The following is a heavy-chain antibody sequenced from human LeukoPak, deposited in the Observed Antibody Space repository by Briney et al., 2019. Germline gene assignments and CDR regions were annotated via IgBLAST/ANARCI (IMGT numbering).Heavy chain of an antibody. D-gene: IGHD1-14*01. Sequence: PSETLSLTCTVSGASISTYYWTWVRQPPGKGLEWIGSMYTSVTTKYNPSLKSRGTISVDTSKNRSSLNLISVTAADTAVYYCARHLAPYRPFRDWGQGSLVTVSS. CDR3: ARHLAPYRPFRD. CDR1: GASISTYY. V-gene: IGHV4-4*09. CDR2: MYTSVTT. J-gene: IGHJ4*02.